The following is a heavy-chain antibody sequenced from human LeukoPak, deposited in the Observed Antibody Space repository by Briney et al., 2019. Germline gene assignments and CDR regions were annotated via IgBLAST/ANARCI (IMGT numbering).Heavy chain of an antibody. CDR2: ISAYNGNT. D-gene: IGHD3-3*01. V-gene: IGHV1-18*01. J-gene: IGHJ6*02. CDR3: ARGPRLNDFWSGYSTYGMDV. CDR1: GYTFTSYG. Sequence: GASVKVSCKASGYTFTSYGISWVRQAPGQGLEWMGWISAYNGNTNYAQKLQGRVTMTTDTSTSTAYMELRSLRSDDTAVYYCARGPRLNDFWSGYSTYGMDVWGQGTTVTVSS.